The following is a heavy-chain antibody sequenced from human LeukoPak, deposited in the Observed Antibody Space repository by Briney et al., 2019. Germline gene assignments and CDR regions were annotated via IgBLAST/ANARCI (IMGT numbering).Heavy chain of an antibody. V-gene: IGHV1-46*01. Sequence: GASVKVSCKASGYTFTSYGISWVRQAPGQGLEWMGIINPSGGSTSYAQKFQGRGTMPRDMSTSTVYMALSSLRSEDTAVYSCARRAAAYSHPYDDWGQATLVTVSS. CDR2: INPSGGST. CDR3: ARRAAAYSHPYDD. CDR1: GYTFTSYG. D-gene: IGHD2-15*01. J-gene: IGHJ4*02.